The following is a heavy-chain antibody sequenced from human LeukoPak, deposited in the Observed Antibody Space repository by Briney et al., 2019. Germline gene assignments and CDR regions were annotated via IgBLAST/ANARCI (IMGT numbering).Heavy chain of an antibody. CDR2: IYYSGST. D-gene: IGHD3-10*01. J-gene: IGHJ5*02. V-gene: IGHV4-30-4*01. CDR1: GGSISSGDYY. Sequence: PSETVSLTCTVSGGSISSGDYYWSWIRQPPGKGLEWIGYIYYSGSTYYNPSLKSRVTISVDTSKNQFSLKLSSVTAADTAVYYCARDVITMVRGVINWFDPWGQGTLVTVST. CDR3: ARDVITMVRGVINWFDP.